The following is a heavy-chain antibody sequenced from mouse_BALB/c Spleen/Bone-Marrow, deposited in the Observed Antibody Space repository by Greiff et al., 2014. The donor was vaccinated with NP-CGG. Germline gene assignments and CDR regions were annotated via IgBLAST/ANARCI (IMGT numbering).Heavy chain of an antibody. CDR3: ARYYYGSGYFDY. J-gene: IGHJ2*01. Sequence: EVQLQQSGAELVKPGASVKLSCKASGFNIKDTYMHWVKQRPEQGLEWIGRIDPANGNTKYDPKFQGKATITADTSSNTAYLQLSSLTSEDTAVYYCARYYYGSGYFDYWGQGATLTVSS. CDR2: IDPANGNT. D-gene: IGHD1-1*01. V-gene: IGHV14-3*02. CDR1: GFNIKDTY.